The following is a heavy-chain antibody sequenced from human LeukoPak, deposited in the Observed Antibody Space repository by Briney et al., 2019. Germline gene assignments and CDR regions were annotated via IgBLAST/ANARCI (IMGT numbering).Heavy chain of an antibody. D-gene: IGHD4-23*01. Sequence: GASVKVSCKASGGTFSSYAISWVRQAPGQGLEWMGGIIPIFGTANYAQKFQGRVTITADESTSTAYMQLSSLRSEDTAVYYCARERPSYGGNPSKVFDHWGQGTLVTVSS. CDR1: GGTFSSYA. J-gene: IGHJ4*02. CDR3: ARERPSYGGNPSKVFDH. CDR2: IIPIFGTA. V-gene: IGHV1-69*13.